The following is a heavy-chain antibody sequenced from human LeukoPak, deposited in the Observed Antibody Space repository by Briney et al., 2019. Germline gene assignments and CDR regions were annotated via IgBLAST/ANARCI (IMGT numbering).Heavy chain of an antibody. D-gene: IGHD2-2*01. J-gene: IGHJ1*01. CDR1: GFTFSSYA. CDR2: ISGSGGST. CDR3: AKSKNPTRYQLLTEYFQH. V-gene: IGHV3-23*01. Sequence: PGGSLRLSCAASGFTFSSYAMSWVRQAPGKGLEWVSAISGSGGSTYYADSVKGRFTISRDNSKNTLYLQMNSLRAEDTAVYYCAKSKNPTRYQLLTEYFQHWGQGTLVTVSS.